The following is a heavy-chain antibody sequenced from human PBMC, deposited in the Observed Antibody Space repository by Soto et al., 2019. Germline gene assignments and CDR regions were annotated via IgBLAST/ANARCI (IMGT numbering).Heavy chain of an antibody. CDR1: GGSISSGGYY. J-gene: IGHJ4*02. D-gene: IGHD3-22*01. CDR2: IYYSGST. CDR3: ARNVYYDSRIDY. V-gene: IGHV4-31*03. Sequence: QVQLQESGPGLVKPSQTLSLTCTVSGGSISSGGYYWSWIRQHPGRGLEWIGYIYYSGSTFYNPSLKSRMTISVDTSKNQFSLKLSSVTAADTAVYYCARNVYYDSRIDYWGQGTLVTVSS.